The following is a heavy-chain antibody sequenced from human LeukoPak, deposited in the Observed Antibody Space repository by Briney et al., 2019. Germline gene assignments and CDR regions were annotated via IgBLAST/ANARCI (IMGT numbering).Heavy chain of an antibody. CDR3: AREKSNYDSSGYRPFDY. CDR1: GGSFSGYY. V-gene: IGHV4-34*01. D-gene: IGHD3-22*01. Sequence: SETLSLTCAVYGGSFSGYYWSWIRQPPGKGLEWIGEINHSGSTNYNPSLKSRVTISVDTSKNQFPLKLSSVTAADTAVYYCAREKSNYDSSGYRPFDYWGQGTLVTVSS. J-gene: IGHJ4*02. CDR2: INHSGST.